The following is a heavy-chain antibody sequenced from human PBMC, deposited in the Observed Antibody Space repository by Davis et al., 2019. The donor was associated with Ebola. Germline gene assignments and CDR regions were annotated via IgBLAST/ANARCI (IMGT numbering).Heavy chain of an antibody. CDR1: GYTFSSFG. CDR3: ARGYSSSYLFDY. V-gene: IGHV1-18*04. D-gene: IGHD6-6*01. Sequence: AASVKVSCKASGYTFSSFGISWVRQAPGQGLEWMGWISAYNGNTNYAQKLQGRVTMTTDTSTSTAYMELRSLRSEDTAVYYCARGYSSSYLFDYWGQGTLVTVSS. CDR2: ISAYNGNT. J-gene: IGHJ4*02.